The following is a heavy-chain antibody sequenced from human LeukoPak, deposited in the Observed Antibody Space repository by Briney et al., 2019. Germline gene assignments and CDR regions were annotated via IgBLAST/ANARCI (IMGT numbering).Heavy chain of an antibody. CDR2: ISGSGGST. J-gene: IGHJ4*02. CDR3: AKDSELLWFGELSAFDY. CDR1: GFTFSSYA. Sequence: HAGGSLRLSCAASGFTFSSYAMSWVRQAPGKGLEWVSAISGSGGSTYYADSVKGRFTISRDNSKNTLYLQMNSLRAEDTAVYYCAKDSELLWFGELSAFDYWGQGTLVTVSS. V-gene: IGHV3-23*01. D-gene: IGHD3-10*01.